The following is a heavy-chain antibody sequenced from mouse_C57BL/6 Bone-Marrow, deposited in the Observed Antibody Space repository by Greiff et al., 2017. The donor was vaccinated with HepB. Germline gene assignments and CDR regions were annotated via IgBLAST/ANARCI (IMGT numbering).Heavy chain of an antibody. CDR2: ISDGGSYT. J-gene: IGHJ2*01. CDR1: GFTFSSYA. V-gene: IGHV5-4*01. Sequence: VQLKESGGGLVKPGGSLKLSCAASGFTFSSYAMSWVRQTPEKRLEWVATISDGGSYTYYPDNVKGRFTISRDNAKNNLYLQMSHLKSEDTAMYYCARRGGMITTYWGQGTTLTVSS. CDR3: ARRGGMITTY. D-gene: IGHD2-4*01.